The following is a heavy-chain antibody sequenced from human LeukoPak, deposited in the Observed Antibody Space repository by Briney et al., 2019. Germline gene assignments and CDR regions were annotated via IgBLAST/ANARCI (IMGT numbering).Heavy chain of an antibody. V-gene: IGHV3-30-3*01. J-gene: IGHJ4*02. CDR3: ARPLGGLRSSSWVY. CDR2: ISYDGSNK. D-gene: IGHD6-13*01. CDR1: KFTFSDYA. Sequence: PGGSLRLSCAASKFTFSDYAMHWVRQAPGKGLEWVAVISYDGSNKYHADSVKGRFTISRDNSKNTLYLQMNSLRPEDTAVYYCARPLGGLRSSSWVYWGQGTLVTVSS.